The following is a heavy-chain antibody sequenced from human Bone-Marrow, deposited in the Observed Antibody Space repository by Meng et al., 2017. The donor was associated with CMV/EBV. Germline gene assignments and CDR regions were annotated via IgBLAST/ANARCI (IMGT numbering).Heavy chain of an antibody. CDR1: GYTFTGYY. CDR2: INPNSGGT. J-gene: IGHJ6*02. CDR3: ATISKGYYYYGMDV. D-gene: IGHD3-9*01. Sequence: ASVKVSCKASGYTFTGYYIHWVRQAPGQGLEWMGWINPNSGGTNYAQKFQGRVTMTRDTSISTAYMELSRLRSDDTAVYYCATISKGYYYYGMDVWGQGTTVTVSS. V-gene: IGHV1-2*02.